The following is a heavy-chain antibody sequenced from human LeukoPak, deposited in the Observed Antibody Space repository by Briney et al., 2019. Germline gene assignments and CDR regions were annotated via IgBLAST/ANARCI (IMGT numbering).Heavy chain of an antibody. CDR1: GYSFITHG. CDR3: ARDLAVLGVVFTSYMDV. D-gene: IGHD3-3*01. Sequence: ASVKVSCKASGYSFITHGITWVRLAPGQGLRWVGWISTYSGNAHYAQRLQDRVTLSKDTATTTAYLEVRNLRSDDTAVYYCARDLAVLGVVFTSYMDVWGKGTPVIVSS. V-gene: IGHV1-18*01. CDR2: ISTYSGNA. J-gene: IGHJ6*03.